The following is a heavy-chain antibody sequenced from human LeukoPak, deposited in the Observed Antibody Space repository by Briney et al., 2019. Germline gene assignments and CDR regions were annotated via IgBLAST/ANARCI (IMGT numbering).Heavy chain of an antibody. CDR3: ARGRYCSSTSCYPRWFDP. V-gene: IGHV3-21*01. D-gene: IGHD2-2*01. J-gene: IGHJ5*02. CDR1: GFTFGSYS. Sequence: GGSLRLSCAASGFTFGSYSMNWVRQAPGKGLEWVSPISSSSYIYYADSVKGRFTISRDNAKNSLYLQMNSLRAEDTAVYYCARGRYCSSTSCYPRWFDPWGQGTLVTVSS. CDR2: ISSSSYI.